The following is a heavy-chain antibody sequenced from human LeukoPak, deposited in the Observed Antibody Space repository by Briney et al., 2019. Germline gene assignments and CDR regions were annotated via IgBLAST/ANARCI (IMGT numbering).Heavy chain of an antibody. Sequence: GGSLRLSCAASGFTFSSYAMHWVRQAPGKGLEWVTVISYDGSNKYYADSVKGRFTISRDNSKNTLYLQMNSLRAEDTAVYYCARDDMVRGVILYYYYGMDVWGQGTTVTVSS. CDR2: ISYDGSNK. V-gene: IGHV3-30-3*01. J-gene: IGHJ6*02. D-gene: IGHD3-10*01. CDR3: ARDDMVRGVILYYYYGMDV. CDR1: GFTFSSYA.